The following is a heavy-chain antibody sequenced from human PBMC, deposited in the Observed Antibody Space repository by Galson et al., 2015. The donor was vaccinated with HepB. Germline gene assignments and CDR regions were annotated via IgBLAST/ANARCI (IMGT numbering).Heavy chain of an antibody. Sequence: TLSLTCTVSGGSISSGGYYWSWIRQHPGKGLEWIGYIFYSGSIYYNPSLKSRVTISVDTSKNQFSLKLSSVTAADTAVYYCARARSGWRDAFDIWGQGTMVTVSS. V-gene: IGHV4-31*03. J-gene: IGHJ3*02. CDR1: GGSISSGGYY. D-gene: IGHD6-19*01. CDR3: ARARSGWRDAFDI. CDR2: IFYSGSI.